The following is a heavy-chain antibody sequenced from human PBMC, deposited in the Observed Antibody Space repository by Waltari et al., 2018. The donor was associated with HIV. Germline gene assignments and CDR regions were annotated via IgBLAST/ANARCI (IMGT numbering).Heavy chain of an antibody. D-gene: IGHD2-2*01. CDR3: ARETRTPSLYYYYYGMDV. V-gene: IGHV1-18*01. CDR2: ISAYNGNT. Sequence: QVQLVQSGAEVKKPGASVKVSCKASGYTFTSYGISWVRQAPGQGLEWMGWISAYNGNTNYAQKLQGRVTMTTDTSTSTAYMELRSLRSDDTAVYYCARETRTPSLYYYYYGMDVWGQGTTVTVSS. J-gene: IGHJ6*02. CDR1: GYTFTSYG.